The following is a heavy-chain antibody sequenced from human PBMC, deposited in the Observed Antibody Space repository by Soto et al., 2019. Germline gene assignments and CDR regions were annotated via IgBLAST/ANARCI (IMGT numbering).Heavy chain of an antibody. CDR3: ARGGQWLVRNNYYGMDV. V-gene: IGHV1-8*01. D-gene: IGHD6-19*01. J-gene: IGHJ6*02. Sequence: ASVKVSCKASGYTFTSYDINWVRQAAGQGLEWMGWMNPNNGNTGYAQKFQGRVTMTRNTSISTAYMDLSSPRSEDTAVYYCARGGQWLVRNNYYGMDVWGQGTTVTVSS. CDR1: GYTFTSYD. CDR2: MNPNNGNT.